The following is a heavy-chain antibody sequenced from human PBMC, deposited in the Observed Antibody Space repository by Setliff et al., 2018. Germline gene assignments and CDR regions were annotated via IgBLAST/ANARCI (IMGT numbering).Heavy chain of an antibody. Sequence: PGGSLRLSCVASGLPFSNSNMNWVRQAPGEGLEWVSSISSISNYIYYADSVKGRFTISRDNSQNMMYLQMNSLRAEDTAMYYCVTDPPFSGWSFDSWGQGTLVTVSS. V-gene: IGHV3-21*01. CDR3: VTDPPFSGWSFDS. CDR1: GLPFSNSN. D-gene: IGHD6-19*01. J-gene: IGHJ4*02. CDR2: ISSISNYI.